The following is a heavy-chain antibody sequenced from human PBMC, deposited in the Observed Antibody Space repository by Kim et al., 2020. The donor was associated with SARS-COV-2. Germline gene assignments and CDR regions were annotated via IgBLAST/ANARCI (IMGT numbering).Heavy chain of an antibody. V-gene: IGHV4-34*01. CDR1: GGSFSGYY. D-gene: IGHD3-10*01. J-gene: IGHJ2*01. CDR2: INHSGRT. CDR3: ARRLSNTSGWGSHYCDL. Sequence: SETLSLTCAVYGGSFSGYYWSWIRQPPGKGLEWIGEINHSGRTNYNPSLKSRVTISVDTSKNQFSLKLTSVTAAGAALYFCARRLSNTSGWGSHYCDLWG.